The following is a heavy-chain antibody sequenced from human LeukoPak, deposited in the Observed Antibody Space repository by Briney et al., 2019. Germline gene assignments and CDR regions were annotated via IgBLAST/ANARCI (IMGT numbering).Heavy chain of an antibody. CDR2: INHSGST. CDR1: GGSFSGYY. Sequence: PSETLSLTCAVYGGSFSGYYWSWIRQPPGKGLEWIGEINHSGSTNYNPSLKSRVTISVDTSKSQFSLKLSSVTAADTAVYYCAREAGSGWYHYWGQGTQVTVSS. J-gene: IGHJ4*02. D-gene: IGHD6-19*01. V-gene: IGHV4-34*01. CDR3: AREAGSGWYHY.